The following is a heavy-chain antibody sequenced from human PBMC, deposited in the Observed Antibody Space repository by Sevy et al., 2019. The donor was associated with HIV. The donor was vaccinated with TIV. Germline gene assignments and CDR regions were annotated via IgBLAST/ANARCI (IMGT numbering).Heavy chain of an antibody. CDR3: ARVGCSISSCPKGDAFDI. V-gene: IGHV3-11*06. D-gene: IGHD2-2*01. CDR2: ISGSSSYT. J-gene: IGHJ3*02. CDR1: GFTFIDYY. Sequence: GGSLRLSCAASGFTFIDYYINWIRQAPGKGLEWVSYISGSSSYTNYADSVKGRFTISRDNAKNSLYLQMNSLRAEDTAVYYCARVGCSISSCPKGDAFDIWGQGTMVTVSS.